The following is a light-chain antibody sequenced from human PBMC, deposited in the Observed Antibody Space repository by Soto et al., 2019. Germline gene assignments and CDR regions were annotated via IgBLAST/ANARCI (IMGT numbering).Light chain of an antibody. CDR1: QSISGY. J-gene: IGKJ2*01. V-gene: IGKV1-39*01. CDR3: RQSYTVPYT. CDR2: AAS. Sequence: MTQSPAALSASVGDRVTITCRASQSISGYLSWYYQRPGKAPKLLISAASTLQSGVPSRFSGSGSGTDFTLTISSLQPEDSATYYCRQSYTVPYTFGQGTKLEVK.